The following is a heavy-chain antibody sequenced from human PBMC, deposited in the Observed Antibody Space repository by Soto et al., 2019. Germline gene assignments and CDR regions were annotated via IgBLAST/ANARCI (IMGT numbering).Heavy chain of an antibody. J-gene: IGHJ6*03. D-gene: IGHD7-27*01. CDR3: ARDLSWGSNWYYYMDV. CDR2: ISSSSSVI. V-gene: IGHV3-48*01. CDR1: GFILSDCA. Sequence: EVQLGESGGGLVQPGGSLRLSCATSGFILSDCAMNWFRQAPGKGLEWVSYISSSSSVIDYADSVKGRFTVSRDNARNSLYLQMNSLRAEDTAVYYCARDLSWGSNWYYYMDVWGKGTTVTVSS.